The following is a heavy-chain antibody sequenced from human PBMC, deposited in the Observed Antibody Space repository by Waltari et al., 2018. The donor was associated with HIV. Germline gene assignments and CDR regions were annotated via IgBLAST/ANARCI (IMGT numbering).Heavy chain of an antibody. Sequence: QVQLQESGPGLVKPSGTLSLTCAVSAGSISTNNWWRWVRQPPGKGLEWIGEIYHSGSTNYNPSLQSGVTISVDKSKNQFSLKLNSVTAADTAVYSCARDSGRYFDYWGQGTLVTVSS. CDR2: IYHSGST. V-gene: IGHV4-4*02. CDR1: AGSISTNNW. CDR3: ARDSGRYFDY. J-gene: IGHJ4*02. D-gene: IGHD3-10*01.